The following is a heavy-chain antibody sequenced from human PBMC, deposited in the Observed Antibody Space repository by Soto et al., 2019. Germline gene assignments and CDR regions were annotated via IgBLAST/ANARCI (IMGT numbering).Heavy chain of an antibody. CDR3: ARSYDYGDYVLLSWSPPGDKDTFYF. V-gene: IGHV4-59*08. CDR2: IYYSGST. CDR1: GGSISSYY. J-gene: IGHJ3*01. Sequence: SETLSLTCTVSGGSISSYYWSWIRQPPGKGLEWIGYIYYSGSTNYNPSLKSRVTISVDTSKNQFSLKLSSVTAADTAVYYCARSYDYGDYVLLSWSPPGDKDTFYFCGQGTMVTGSS. D-gene: IGHD4-17*01.